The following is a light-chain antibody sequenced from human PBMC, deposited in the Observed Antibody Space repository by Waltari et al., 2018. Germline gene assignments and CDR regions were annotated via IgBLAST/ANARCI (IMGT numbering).Light chain of an antibody. CDR3: SSYVGTNNFYV. J-gene: IGLJ1*01. V-gene: IGLV2-8*01. CDR2: EVT. Sequence: QSALPQPPSASGSPGQSVTISCTATGSDVAGYNYASGYQQHPGKAPKLLIYEVTKRPSGVPDRFSGSKSGNTASLTVSGLQVDDEADYYCSSYVGTNNFYVFGSGTKVTVL. CDR1: GSDVAGYNY.